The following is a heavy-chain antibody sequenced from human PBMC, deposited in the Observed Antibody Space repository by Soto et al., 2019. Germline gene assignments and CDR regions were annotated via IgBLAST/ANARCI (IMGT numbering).Heavy chain of an antibody. Sequence: SVKVSCKASGGTFSSYAISWVRQAPGQGLEWMGGIIPIFGTANYAQKFQGRVTITADESTSTAYMELRSLRSDDTAVYYCARSITMVRARFDYGMDVWGQGTTVTVSS. CDR2: IIPIFGTA. CDR3: ARSITMVRARFDYGMDV. CDR1: GGTFSSYA. D-gene: IGHD3-10*01. V-gene: IGHV1-69*13. J-gene: IGHJ6*02.